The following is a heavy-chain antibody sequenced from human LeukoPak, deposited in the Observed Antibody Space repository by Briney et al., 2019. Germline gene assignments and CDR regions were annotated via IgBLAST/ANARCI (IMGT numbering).Heavy chain of an antibody. CDR2: INGSGVIT. J-gene: IGHJ4*02. CDR3: AKDSSQGGDYFDS. D-gene: IGHD3-16*01. CDR1: EFTFSKYA. V-gene: IGHV3-23*01. Sequence: GGSLRLSCAASEFTFSKYAMNWVRQAPGKGLEWVSGINGSGVITFYADSVTGRFTISRDNSKNTLYLQMNSLRAEDTAIYYCAKDSSQGGDYFDSWGQGTLVTVSS.